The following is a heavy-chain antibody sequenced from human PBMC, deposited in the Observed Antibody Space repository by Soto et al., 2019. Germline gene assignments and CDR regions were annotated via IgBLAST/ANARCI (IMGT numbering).Heavy chain of an antibody. D-gene: IGHD3-9*01. J-gene: IGHJ4*02. CDR1: GGSISSGGYY. V-gene: IGHV4-31*03. CDR3: ARGSPLLTDYYFFDY. Sequence: SETLSLTCTVSGGSISSGGYYWSWIRQHPGKGLEWIGYIYYSGSTYYNPSLESRVTISVDTSKNQFSLKLSPVTAADTAVYYCARGSPLLTDYYFFDYWGQGALVTVSS. CDR2: IYYSGST.